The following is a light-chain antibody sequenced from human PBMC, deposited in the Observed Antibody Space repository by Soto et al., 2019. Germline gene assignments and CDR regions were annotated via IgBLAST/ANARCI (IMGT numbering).Light chain of an antibody. CDR3: QQYFNTPLT. J-gene: IGKJ4*01. Sequence: DIVMTQSPDSLAVSLGERATINCKSSQNVLNRANNKNYIAWYQQKPGQPPKLLIYWASTRESGVPDRFSGSGSGTDFTLTISSLQAEDVAVYFCQQYFNTPLTFSGGTKVEIK. V-gene: IGKV4-1*01. CDR1: QNVLNRANNKNY. CDR2: WAS.